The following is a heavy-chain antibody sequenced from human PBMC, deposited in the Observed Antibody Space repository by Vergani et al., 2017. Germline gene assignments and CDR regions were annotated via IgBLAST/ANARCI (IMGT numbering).Heavy chain of an antibody. CDR1: GFTFSSYG. J-gene: IGHJ6*02. V-gene: IGHV3-30*02. Sequence: QVQLVESGGGVVQPGGSLRLSCAASGFTFSSYGMHWVRQAPGKGLEWVAFIRNDGSNKYYADSVKGRFTNSRDNSKNTLYLQMNSLRAEDTAVYYCAKDRQDIVVVPAAMPYYYYGMDVWGQGTTVTVSS. D-gene: IGHD2-2*01. CDR3: AKDRQDIVVVPAAMPYYYYGMDV. CDR2: IRNDGSNK.